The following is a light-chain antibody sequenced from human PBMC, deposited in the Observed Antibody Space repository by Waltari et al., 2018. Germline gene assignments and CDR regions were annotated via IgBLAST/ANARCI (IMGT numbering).Light chain of an antibody. J-gene: IGKJ2*01. CDR2: VAS. Sequence: IQMTQSPSSLSASVGDRVTITCRASQSISSFLNWYQQIPGKAPKLLIYVASNLQSGVPSRFSGSGSGTDFSLTISSLQPEDFATYYCQQSYITTYTFGQGTKVEIK. V-gene: IGKV1-39*01. CDR3: QQSYITTYT. CDR1: QSISSF.